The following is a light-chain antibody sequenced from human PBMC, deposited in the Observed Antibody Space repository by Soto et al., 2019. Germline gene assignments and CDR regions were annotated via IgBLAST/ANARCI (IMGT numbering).Light chain of an antibody. Sequence: ETVMTQSPATLSVSLGERDTLSCRASQSVNSNLAWYQQKPGQAPNLLIYGASIRATGVPARFSGSGSGTDFTLTISSLQPEDFAVYFCQQYKNWPPVTFGGGTKVDIK. J-gene: IGKJ4*01. CDR3: QQYKNWPPVT. CDR1: QSVNSN. CDR2: GAS. V-gene: IGKV3-15*01.